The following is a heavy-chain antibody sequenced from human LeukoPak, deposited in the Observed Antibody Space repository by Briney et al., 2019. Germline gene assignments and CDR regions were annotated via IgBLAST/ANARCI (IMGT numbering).Heavy chain of an antibody. D-gene: IGHD3-10*01. Sequence: GESLQISCKGSGYNFTSYWIGWVRPMPGKGLEWMGIIYPGDSDTRYSPSFQGQVTISADKTISTAYLQWSSPKASDTAMYYCARAYYGSSGFDYWGQGTLVTVSS. CDR2: IYPGDSDT. CDR3: ARAYYGSSGFDY. V-gene: IGHV5-51*01. CDR1: GYNFTSYW. J-gene: IGHJ4*02.